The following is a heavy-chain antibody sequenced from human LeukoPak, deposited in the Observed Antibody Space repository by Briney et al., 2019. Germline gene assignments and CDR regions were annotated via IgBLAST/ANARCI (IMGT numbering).Heavy chain of an antibody. CDR1: GFTFSSYA. J-gene: IGHJ4*02. V-gene: IGHV3-23*01. CDR3: AKDVGSRSWCPAIEY. CDR2: ISGSGDDT. Sequence: GGSLRLSCAASGFTFSSYAMSWVRQAPGKGLEWVSGISGSGDDTYDADSVRGRFTISRDDSKNTLYLQMISLRVEDTAVYYCAKDVGSRSWCPAIEYWGQGTLVTVSS. D-gene: IGHD6-13*01.